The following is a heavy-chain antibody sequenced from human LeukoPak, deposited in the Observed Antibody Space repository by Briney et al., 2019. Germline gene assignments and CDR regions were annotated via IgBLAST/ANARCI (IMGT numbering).Heavy chain of an antibody. V-gene: IGHV4-59*12. CDR2: IYYSGST. Sequence: SGTLSLTCTVSGGSISSYYWSWIRQPPGKGLEWIGSIYYSGSTYYNPSLKSRVTISVDTSKNQFSLKLSSVTAADTAVYYCAREQGRWLQLGSAFDIWGQGTMVTVSS. J-gene: IGHJ3*02. CDR3: AREQGRWLQLGSAFDI. D-gene: IGHD5-24*01. CDR1: GGSISSYY.